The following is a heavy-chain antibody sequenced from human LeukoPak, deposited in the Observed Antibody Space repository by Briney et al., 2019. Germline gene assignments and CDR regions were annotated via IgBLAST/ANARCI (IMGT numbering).Heavy chain of an antibody. CDR1: GYTFTSYD. J-gene: IGHJ4*02. CDR2: MNPNSGNT. D-gene: IGHD6-13*01. CDR3: ERGLRRIAAAGTFY. Sequence: GASVKVSCKASGYTFTSYDINWVRQATGQGLEWMGWMNPNSGNTGYAQKFQGRVTMTRNTSISTAYMELSSLRSEDTAVYYCERGLRRIAAAGTFYWGQGTLVTVSS. V-gene: IGHV1-8*01.